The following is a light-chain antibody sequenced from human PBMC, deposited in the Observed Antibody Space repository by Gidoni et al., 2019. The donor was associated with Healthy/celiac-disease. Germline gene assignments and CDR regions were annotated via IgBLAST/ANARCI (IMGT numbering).Light chain of an antibody. CDR1: SSDVGGYNY. CDR2: EVS. CDR3: SSYTSSSTLCV. Sequence: QSALTQPASVSGSPGQSITISCTGTSSDVGGYNYVSWYQQHPGKAPKLIISEVSPRPPGVSNRFSGSKSGNTASLTISGLQAEDEADYDCSSYTSSSTLCVFGTGTKFTVL. J-gene: IGLJ1*01. V-gene: IGLV2-14*01.